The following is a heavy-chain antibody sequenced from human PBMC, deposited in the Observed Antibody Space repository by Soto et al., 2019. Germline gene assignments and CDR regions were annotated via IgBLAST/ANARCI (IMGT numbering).Heavy chain of an antibody. CDR2: IIPILGIA. J-gene: IGHJ4*02. D-gene: IGHD5-18*01. Sequence: QVQLVQSGAEVKKPGSSVKVSCKASGGTFSSYTISWVRQAPGQGLEWMGRIIPILGIANYAQKFQGRVTITEDKATSTDYMELSSLRSEDTAVYYCARRGGYSYGPDWGQGTLVTVSS. V-gene: IGHV1-69*02. CDR1: GGTFSSYT. CDR3: ARRGGYSYGPD.